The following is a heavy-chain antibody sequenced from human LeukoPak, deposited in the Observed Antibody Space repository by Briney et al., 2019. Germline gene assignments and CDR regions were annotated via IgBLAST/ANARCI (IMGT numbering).Heavy chain of an antibody. V-gene: IGHV3-23*01. D-gene: IGHD3-10*01. CDR2: ISGNDGST. J-gene: IGHJ5*02. Sequence: GGSLRLSCAASGFTFSSYVMSWVRQAPGKGLEWVSLISGNDGSTYYADSVKGRFTISRDNSKNTLYLQMSSLRADDTAVYYCARDFIGMVRGVSFWFDPWGQGTLVTVSS. CDR1: GFTFSSYV. CDR3: ARDFIGMVRGVSFWFDP.